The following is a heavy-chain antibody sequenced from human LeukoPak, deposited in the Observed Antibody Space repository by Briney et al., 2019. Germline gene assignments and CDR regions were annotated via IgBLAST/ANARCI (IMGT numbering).Heavy chain of an antibody. D-gene: IGHD3-3*01. Sequence: ASVKVSCKASGYTFTNYGISWVRQAPGQGLEWMGWISAYNGNTNYAQKLQGRVTMTTDTSTSTAYMELRSLRSDDAAVYYCARTNYDFWSGYYSPFYYYYYMDVWGKGTTVTVSS. J-gene: IGHJ6*03. CDR2: ISAYNGNT. CDR1: GYTFTNYG. V-gene: IGHV1-18*01. CDR3: ARTNYDFWSGYYSPFYYYYYMDV.